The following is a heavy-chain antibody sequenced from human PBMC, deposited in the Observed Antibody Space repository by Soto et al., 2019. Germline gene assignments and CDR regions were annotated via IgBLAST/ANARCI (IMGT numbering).Heavy chain of an antibody. V-gene: IGHV3-7*01. CDR2: IKQDGSDK. CDR3: ARDVSGKLGHDS. Sequence: EVQLVESGGGLVQPGGSLRLSCAASGFTFSSFWMSWARRAPGKGLEWVANIKQDGSDKNYVGSVKGRFTISRDNAKNSLYLQMNSLRVEDTAVYYCARDVSGKLGHDSWGQGTLVNVSS. CDR1: GFTFSSFW. D-gene: IGHD3-10*01. J-gene: IGHJ4*02.